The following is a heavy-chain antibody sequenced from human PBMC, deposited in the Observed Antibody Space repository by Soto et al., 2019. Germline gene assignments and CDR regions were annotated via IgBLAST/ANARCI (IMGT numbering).Heavy chain of an antibody. CDR3: ARGRYGDY. D-gene: IGHD1-1*01. Sequence: QVHLVQSGAEVKKPGASVKVSCKGSGYDFTTYGITWVLQAPGQGLEWMAWISAHNGNTDYAQKLQGRVTVSRDTSTSTAYMELRSLRSDDTATYYCARGRYGDYWGQGALVTVSS. CDR2: ISAHNGNT. V-gene: IGHV1-18*01. J-gene: IGHJ4*02. CDR1: GYDFTTYG.